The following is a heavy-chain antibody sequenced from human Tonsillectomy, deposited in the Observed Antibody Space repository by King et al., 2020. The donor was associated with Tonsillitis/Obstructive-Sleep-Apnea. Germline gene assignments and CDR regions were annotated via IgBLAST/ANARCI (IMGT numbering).Heavy chain of an antibody. CDR3: AKDAKDCSSTSCYTSYYYYMDV. D-gene: IGHD2-2*02. Sequence: VQLVESGGGVVQPGRSLRISCAASGFTFRSYGMHWVRQAPGKGLEWVAVISYDGGNKYYADSVKGRFTISRDNSKNTLYLQMNSLRAEDTAVYYCAKDAKDCSSTSCYTSYYYYMDVWGKGTTVTVSS. CDR1: GFTFRSYG. CDR2: ISYDGGNK. V-gene: IGHV3-30*18. J-gene: IGHJ6*03.